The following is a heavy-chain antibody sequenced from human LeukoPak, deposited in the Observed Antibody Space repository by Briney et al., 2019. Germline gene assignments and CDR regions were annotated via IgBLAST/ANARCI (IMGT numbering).Heavy chain of an antibody. V-gene: IGHV3-74*01. Sequence: GGSLRLSCAASGFTFSNFWMHWVRQAPAKGLVWVSRINSDGSTTDYADSVKGRFTISRDSAKNTLYLQMNSLRAEDTAVYYCARENGVIDYWGQGILVTVSS. D-gene: IGHD4-17*01. J-gene: IGHJ4*02. CDR1: GFTFSNFW. CDR3: ARENGVIDY. CDR2: INSDGSTT.